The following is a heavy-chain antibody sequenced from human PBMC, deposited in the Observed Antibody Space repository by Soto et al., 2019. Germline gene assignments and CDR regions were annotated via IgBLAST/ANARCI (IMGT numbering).Heavy chain of an antibody. Sequence: GGSLRLSCAASGFTFSSYAMSWVRQAPGKGLEWVSAISGSGGSTYYADSVRGRFTISRDNSKNTLYLQMNSLRAEDTAVYYCAKDSRGYSYGPYYYGMDVWGQGTTVTVSS. J-gene: IGHJ6*02. CDR2: ISGSGGST. D-gene: IGHD5-18*01. CDR1: GFTFSSYA. V-gene: IGHV3-23*01. CDR3: AKDSRGYSYGPYYYGMDV.